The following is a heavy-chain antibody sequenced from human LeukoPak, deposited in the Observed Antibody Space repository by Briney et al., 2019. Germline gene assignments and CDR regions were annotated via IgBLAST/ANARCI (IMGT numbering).Heavy chain of an antibody. CDR3: ARRPGN. Sequence: GGSLRLSCVASGFAVGRNYMSWVRQAPGKGLECVSLIYSGGAIRYADSVKGRFTISRDSSKNALFLQMNDLTVEDTARYYCARRPGNWGQGILVTVSS. CDR2: IYSGGAI. V-gene: IGHV3-53*01. CDR1: GFAVGRNY. J-gene: IGHJ4*02. D-gene: IGHD1-14*01.